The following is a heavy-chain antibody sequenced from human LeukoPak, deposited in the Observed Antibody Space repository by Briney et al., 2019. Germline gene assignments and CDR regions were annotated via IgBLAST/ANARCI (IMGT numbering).Heavy chain of an antibody. CDR1: GYTYSSYG. CDR3: ARSSLGTITAGPFDY. D-gene: IGHD5-12*01. Sequence: ASVKDSCKASGYTYSSYGIAWVRQPPGQELEWMGWISGYNGNTNYAQKLQGRVSMTTDTSTTTAYMELRSLTSDDTALYYCARSSLGTITAGPFDYWGQGTLVTVSS. CDR2: ISGYNGNT. J-gene: IGHJ4*02. V-gene: IGHV1-18*01.